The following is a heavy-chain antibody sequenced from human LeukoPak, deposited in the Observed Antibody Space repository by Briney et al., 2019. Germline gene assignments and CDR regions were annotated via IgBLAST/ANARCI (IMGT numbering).Heavy chain of an antibody. D-gene: IGHD3-10*01. J-gene: IGHJ4*02. CDR1: GGSISSGSYY. Sequence: SETLSLTCTVSGGSISSGSYYWSWIRQPAGKGLEWIGRIYTSGSTNYNPSLKSRVTISVDTSKNQFSLKLSSVTAADTAVYYCARGELWFGELSIWYYFDYWGQGTLVTVSS. CDR3: ARGELWFGELSIWYYFDY. CDR2: IYTSGST. V-gene: IGHV4-61*02.